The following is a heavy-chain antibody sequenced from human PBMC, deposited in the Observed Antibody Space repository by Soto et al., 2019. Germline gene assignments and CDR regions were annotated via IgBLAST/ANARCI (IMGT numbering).Heavy chain of an antibody. CDR1: GFTFGSYA. V-gene: IGHV3-30*04. D-gene: IGHD3-22*01. J-gene: IGHJ6*02. CDR3: ARDLSPIVVVGYYYYGMDV. CDR2: ISYDGSTK. Sequence: GGSLRLSCAASGFTFGSYAMHWVRQAPGKGLEWVAVISYDGSTKYYADSVKGRFTISRDNTKNTLYLQMNSLRAEDTAFYYCARDLSPIVVVGYYYYGMDVWGQGTTVTVSS.